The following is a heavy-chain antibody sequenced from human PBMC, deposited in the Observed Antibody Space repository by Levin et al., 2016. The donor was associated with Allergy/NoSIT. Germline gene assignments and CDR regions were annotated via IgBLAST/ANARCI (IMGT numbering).Heavy chain of an antibody. CDR2: IIPILGIA. CDR3: ARARKDSIAAAGTSSWGYGMDV. D-gene: IGHD6-13*01. V-gene: IGHV1-69*04. Sequence: WVRQAPGQGLEWMGRIIPILGIANYAQKFQGRVTITADKSTSTAYMELSSLRSEDTAVYYCARARKDSIAAAGTSSWGYGMDVWGQGTTVTVSS. J-gene: IGHJ6*02.